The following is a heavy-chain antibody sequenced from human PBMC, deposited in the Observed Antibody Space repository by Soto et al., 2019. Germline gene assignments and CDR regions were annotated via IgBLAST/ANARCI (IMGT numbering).Heavy chain of an antibody. J-gene: IGHJ5*02. V-gene: IGHV4-30-4*01. CDR1: GGSISSGDYY. CDR3: ARGFLLVPAAIVVPGLNWFDP. Sequence: ASETLSLTCAVSGGSISSGDYYWSWIRQPPGKGLEWIGYIYYSGSTYYNPSLKSRVTISVDTSKNQFSLKLSSVTAADTAVYYCARGFLLVPAAIVVPGLNWFDPWGQGTLVTVSS. CDR2: IYYSGST. D-gene: IGHD2-2*01.